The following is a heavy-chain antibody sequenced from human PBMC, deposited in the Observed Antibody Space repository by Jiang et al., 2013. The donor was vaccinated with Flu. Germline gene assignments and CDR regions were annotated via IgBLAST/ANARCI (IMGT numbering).Heavy chain of an antibody. Sequence: LLKPSETLSLTCTVSGGSISSYYWSWIRQPPGKGLEWIGYIYYSGSTNYNPSLKSRVTISVDTSKNQFSLKLSSVTAADTAVYYCARDLGGLYYDSSGAVEGAFDIWGQGTMVTVSS. V-gene: IGHV4-59*01. CDR2: IYYSGST. J-gene: IGHJ3*02. CDR1: GGSISSYY. CDR3: ARDLGGLYYDSSGAVEGAFDI. D-gene: IGHD3-22*01.